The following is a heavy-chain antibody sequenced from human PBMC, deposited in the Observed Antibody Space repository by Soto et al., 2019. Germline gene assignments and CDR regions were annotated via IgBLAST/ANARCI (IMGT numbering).Heavy chain of an antibody. V-gene: IGHV4-59*01. CDR3: ARDRNCSGGSCYSGWFDP. Sequence: QVQLQESGPGLVKPSETLSLTCTVSGGSISSYYWSWIRQPPGKGLEWIGYIYYSGSTNYNPSLKSRVTISVDTSKNQFSLKLSSVTAADTAVYYCARDRNCSGGSCYSGWFDPWGQGTLVTVSS. CDR1: GGSISSYY. J-gene: IGHJ5*02. CDR2: IYYSGST. D-gene: IGHD2-15*01.